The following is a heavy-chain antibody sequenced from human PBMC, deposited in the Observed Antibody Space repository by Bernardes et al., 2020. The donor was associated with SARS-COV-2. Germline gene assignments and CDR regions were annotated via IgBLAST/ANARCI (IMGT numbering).Heavy chain of an antibody. V-gene: IGHV3-30*03. CDR1: GFTFSSYG. D-gene: IGHD3-3*01. J-gene: IGHJ3*02. CDR2: ISYDGSNK. CDR3: ARQRNPSRNYDFWSGYYPNHAFDI. Sequence: GGSLRLSCSASGFTFSSYGMHWVRQAPGKGLEWVSGISYDGSNKYYADSVKGRFTISRDNSKNTQYLQMNSLRAEDTAVYYCARQRNPSRNYDFWSGYYPNHAFDIWGQGTMVTVSS.